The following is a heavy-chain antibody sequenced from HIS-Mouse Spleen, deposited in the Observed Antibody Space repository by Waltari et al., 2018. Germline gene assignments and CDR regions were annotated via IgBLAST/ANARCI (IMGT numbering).Heavy chain of an antibody. CDR2: INPNSGGT. Sequence: QVQLVQSGAEVKKPGASVKVSCKASGYTFTSYDINWVRQATGQGLEWMGWINPNSGGTNYAQKFQGRVTMTRDTSISTAYMELSRLRSDDTAVYYCARDRLGRGPGYYYYGMDVWGQGTTVTVSS. J-gene: IGHJ6*02. V-gene: IGHV1-2*02. CDR1: GYTFTSYD. D-gene: IGHD7-27*01. CDR3: ARDRLGRGPGYYYYGMDV.